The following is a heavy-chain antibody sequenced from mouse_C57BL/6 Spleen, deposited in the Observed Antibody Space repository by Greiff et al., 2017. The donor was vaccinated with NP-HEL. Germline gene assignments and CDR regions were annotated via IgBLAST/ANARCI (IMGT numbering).Heavy chain of an antibody. D-gene: IGHD1-3*01. CDR1: GYAFSSYW. Sequence: QVQLKESGAELVKPGASVKISCKASGYAFSSYWMNWVKQRPGKGLEWIGQIYPGDGDTNYNGKFKGKATLTADKSSSTAYMQLSSLTSEDSAVYFCARGGPVALDYWGQGTTLTVSS. J-gene: IGHJ2*01. CDR2: IYPGDGDT. V-gene: IGHV1-80*01. CDR3: ARGGPVALDY.